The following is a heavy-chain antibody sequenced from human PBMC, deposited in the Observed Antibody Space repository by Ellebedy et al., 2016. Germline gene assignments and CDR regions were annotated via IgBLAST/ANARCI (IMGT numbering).Heavy chain of an antibody. J-gene: IGHJ5*02. V-gene: IGHV4-34*01. CDR1: GGSFSGYY. CDR3: GRVGFRRFDP. Sequence: SETLSLTCAVYGGSFSGYYWSWIRQPPGKGLEWIGEINHSGSTNYNPTLKSRVTISVDTSKNQFSLKLSSVTAADTAVYYCGRVGFRRFDPWGQGTLVTVSS. CDR2: INHSGST. D-gene: IGHD2-2*03.